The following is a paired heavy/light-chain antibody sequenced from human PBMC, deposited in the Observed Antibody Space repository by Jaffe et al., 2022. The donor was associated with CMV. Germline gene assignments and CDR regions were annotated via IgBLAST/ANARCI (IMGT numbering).Light chain of an antibody. J-gene: IGKJ4*01. CDR3: QQYDNLPPTLT. V-gene: IGKV1-33*01. Sequence: DIQMTQSPSSLSASVGDRVTITCQASQDISNYLNWYQQKPGKAPKLLIYDASNLETGVPSRFSGSGSGTDFTFTISSLQPEDIATYYCQQYDNLPPTLTFGGGTKVEIK. CDR2: DAS. CDR1: QDISNY.
Heavy chain of an antibody. Sequence: EVQLVESGGGLVQPGGSLRLSCAASGFTFSSYSMNWVRQAPGKGLEWVSYISSSSSTIYYADSVKGRFTISRDNAKNSLYLQMNSLRDEDTAVYYCASGYCSGGSCYPAGASVDYWGQGTLVTVSS. D-gene: IGHD2-15*01. CDR1: GFTFSSYS. CDR3: ASGYCSGGSCYPAGASVDY. J-gene: IGHJ4*02. V-gene: IGHV3-48*02. CDR2: ISSSSSTI.